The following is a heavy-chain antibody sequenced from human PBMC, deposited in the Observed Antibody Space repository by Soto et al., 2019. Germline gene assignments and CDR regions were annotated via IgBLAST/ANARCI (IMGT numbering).Heavy chain of an antibody. V-gene: IGHV4-39*01. D-gene: IGHD2-2*01. CDR2: IYYSGST. J-gene: IGHJ4*02. CDR3: ARVAGSYCSSTSCYAHTSYYFDY. Sequence: QLQLQESGPGLVKPSETLSLTCTVSGGSISSSSYNWGWIRQPPGKGLEWIGSIYYSGSTYYNPSLKSRVTIAVDTSKNQFSLKLSSVTAADTAVYYCARVAGSYCSSTSCYAHTSYYFDYWGQGTLVTVSS. CDR1: GGSISSSSYN.